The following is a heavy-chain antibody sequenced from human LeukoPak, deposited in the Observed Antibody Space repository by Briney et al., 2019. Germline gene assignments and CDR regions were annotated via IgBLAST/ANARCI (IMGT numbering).Heavy chain of an antibody. D-gene: IGHD3-9*01. CDR2: IHNSGST. J-gene: IGHJ6*02. Sequence: SETLSLTCTVSGGSISSYYWSWIRQPPGKGLEWIGYIHNSGSTNYNPSLKSRVTISVDTSKNQFSLKLSSVTAADTAVYYCARVKTYYDILTGYYPYYGMDVWGQGTTVTVSS. V-gene: IGHV4-59*01. CDR1: GGSISSYY. CDR3: ARVKTYYDILTGYYPYYGMDV.